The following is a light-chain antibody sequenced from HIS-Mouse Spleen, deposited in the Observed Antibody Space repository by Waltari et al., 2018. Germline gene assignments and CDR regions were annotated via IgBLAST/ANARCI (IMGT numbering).Light chain of an antibody. CDR2: EGS. Sequence: QSALTQPASGSGSPGQSITISCTRTSSDVGSYNLFSWYQQHPGKAPKLMIYEGSKRPSGVSNRFSGSKSGNTASLTISGLQAEDEADYYCCSYAGSSTWVFGGGTKLTVL. CDR1: SSDVGSYNL. V-gene: IGLV2-23*01. CDR3: CSYAGSSTWV. J-gene: IGLJ3*02.